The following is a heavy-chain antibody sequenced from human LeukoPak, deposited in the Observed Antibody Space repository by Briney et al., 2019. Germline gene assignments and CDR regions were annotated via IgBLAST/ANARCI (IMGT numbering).Heavy chain of an antibody. Sequence: PGGSLRLSCAASGFTFSDYYMSWIRQAPGKGLEWVSYISSSGSTIYYADSVKGRFTISRDNAKNSLYLQMNSLRAEDTAVYYCARATYYVILTGYSGGYYGMDVWGQGTTVTVSS. CDR3: ARATYYVILTGYSGGYYGMDV. CDR1: GFTFSDYY. D-gene: IGHD3-9*01. CDR2: ISSSGSTI. V-gene: IGHV3-11*01. J-gene: IGHJ6*02.